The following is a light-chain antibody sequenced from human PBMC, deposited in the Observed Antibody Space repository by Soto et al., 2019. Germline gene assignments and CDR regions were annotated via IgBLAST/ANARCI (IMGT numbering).Light chain of an antibody. CDR2: GNS. CDR3: QSYDSSLRCVI. CDR1: TSNIGGGYD. Sequence: HSVLTQPPSVSGAPGQRVTISCTGNTSNIGGGYDVHWYQQFPGTAPKLLIYGNSDRPSGVPDRFSGSKSGASGSLAITGLQAEDEADYYCQSYDSSLRCVIFGGGTKLTVL. V-gene: IGLV1-40*01. J-gene: IGLJ2*01.